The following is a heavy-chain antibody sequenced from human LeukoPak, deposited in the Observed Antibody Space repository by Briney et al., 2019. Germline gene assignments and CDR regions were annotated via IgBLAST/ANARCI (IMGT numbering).Heavy chain of an antibody. CDR2: INHSGST. CDR1: GGSFSGYY. J-gene: IGHJ6*04. Sequence: SETLSLTCAVYGGSFSGYYWSWIRQPPGKGLEWIGEINHSGSTNYNPSLKSRVTISVDTSKNQFSLKLSSVTAADTAVYYCARDRYYYDSSGYRRMDVWGKGTTVTISS. V-gene: IGHV4-34*01. D-gene: IGHD3-22*01. CDR3: ARDRYYYDSSGYRRMDV.